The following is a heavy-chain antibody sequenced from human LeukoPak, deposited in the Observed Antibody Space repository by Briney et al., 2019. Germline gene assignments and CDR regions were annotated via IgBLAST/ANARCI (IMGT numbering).Heavy chain of an antibody. Sequence: HAGGSLRLSCAASGFTFSNYAMNWVRQAPGKRLEWVSSITGNGRDTYYADSVKGRIAISRDSSKNTVYLQMNSLRPEDTALYYCAKGTRTSCTGATCYDFDYWGQGTLVTVSS. CDR1: GFTFSNYA. V-gene: IGHV3-23*01. CDR3: AKGTRTSCTGATCYDFDY. J-gene: IGHJ4*02. CDR2: ITGNGRDT. D-gene: IGHD2-2*01.